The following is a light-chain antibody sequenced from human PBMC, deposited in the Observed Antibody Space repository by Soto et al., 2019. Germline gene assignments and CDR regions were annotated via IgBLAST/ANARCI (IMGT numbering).Light chain of an antibody. CDR1: QSVSSY. CDR3: QQRSNWPPYT. J-gene: IGKJ2*01. CDR2: DAS. Sequence: EIVLTQSPDTLYLSREERATLSCRASQSVSSYLAWYQQKPGQAPRLLIYDASNRATGIPARFSGSGSGTDFTLTISSLEPEDFAVYYCQQRSNWPPYTLGQGTKLEIK. V-gene: IGKV3-11*01.